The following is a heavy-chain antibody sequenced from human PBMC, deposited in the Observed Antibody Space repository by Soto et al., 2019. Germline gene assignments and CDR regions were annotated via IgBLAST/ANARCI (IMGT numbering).Heavy chain of an antibody. V-gene: IGHV1-46*01. D-gene: IGHD5-12*01. Sequence: ASXXXXCKASGYTFFKYFIHWVRQAPGQGLEWIGIINPSRGSATYGPIFQGRVSLTTDMPTSTVYMELSSLRSEDTAIYYCARPLIGNSIDLWGQGTSVTVSS. J-gene: IGHJ3*01. CDR3: ARPLIGNSIDL. CDR2: INPSRGSA. CDR1: GYTFFKYF.